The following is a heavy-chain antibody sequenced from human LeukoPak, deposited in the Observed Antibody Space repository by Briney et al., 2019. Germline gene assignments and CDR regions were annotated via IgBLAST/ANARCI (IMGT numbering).Heavy chain of an antibody. CDR2: IKSKTNGGTT. D-gene: IGHD3-22*01. V-gene: IGHV3-15*01. CDR1: GLTLSNAW. CDR3: NTWTRDSSGYFSDY. J-gene: IGHJ4*02. Sequence: GGSLRLSCAASGLTLSNAWMTWIRQAPGKGLEWVGRIKSKTNGGTTDYAEPVKGRFTISRDDSKNTLFLQMNSLKTEGTAVYYCNTWTRDSSGYFSDYWGQGTLVTVSS.